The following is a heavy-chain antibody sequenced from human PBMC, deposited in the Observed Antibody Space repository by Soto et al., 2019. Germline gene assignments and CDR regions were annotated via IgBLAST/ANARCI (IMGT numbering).Heavy chain of an antibody. V-gene: IGHV3-21*04. Sequence: GGSLRLSCAASGFTFSSYSMNWVRQAPGKGLEWVSSISSSSSYIYYADSVKGRFTISRDNAKNSLYLQMNSLRAEDTAVYYIASGSVVVVTANYYYYIEVWGKG. J-gene: IGHJ6*03. CDR3: ASGSVVVVTANYYYYIEV. CDR2: ISSSSSYI. D-gene: IGHD2-15*01. CDR1: GFTFSSYS.